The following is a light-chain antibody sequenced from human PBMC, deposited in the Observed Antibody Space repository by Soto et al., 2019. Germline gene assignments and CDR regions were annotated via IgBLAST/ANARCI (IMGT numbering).Light chain of an antibody. J-gene: IGKJ4*01. Sequence: DIQMTQSPSSLSAFVGDTVTITCQASQDISNYLNWYQQKPGKAPKLLIYDASNLETGVPSRFSGSGSGTDFTFTISSLQPEDIATYYCQQYDNLPFTFGGGTKVEIK. CDR1: QDISNY. V-gene: IGKV1-33*01. CDR2: DAS. CDR3: QQYDNLPFT.